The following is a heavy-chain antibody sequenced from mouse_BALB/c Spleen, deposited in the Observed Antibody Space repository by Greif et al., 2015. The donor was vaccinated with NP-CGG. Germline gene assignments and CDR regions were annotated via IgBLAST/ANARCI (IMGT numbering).Heavy chain of an antibody. V-gene: IGHV1S22*01. CDR3: TRSSYEATDY. CDR2: IYPGSGST. D-gene: IGHD1-1*01. J-gene: IGHJ4*01. Sequence: LQQSGSELVRPGASVKLSCKASGYTFTSYWMHWVKQRHGQGLEWIGNIYPGSGSTNYDEKFKSKGTLTVDTSSSTAYMPLSSLTSEDSAVYYCTRSSYEATDYWGQGTSVTVSS. CDR1: GYTFTSYW.